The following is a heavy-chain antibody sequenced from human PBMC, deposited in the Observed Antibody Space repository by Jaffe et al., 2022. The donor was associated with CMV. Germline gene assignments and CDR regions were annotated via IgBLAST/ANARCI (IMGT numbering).Heavy chain of an antibody. J-gene: IGHJ5*02. V-gene: IGHV4-39*01. D-gene: IGHD3-22*01. CDR2: IYYSGST. Sequence: QLQLQESGPGLVKPSETLSLTCTVSGGSISSSSYYWGWIRQPPGKGLEWIGSIYYSGSTYYNPSLKSRVTISVDTSKNQFSLKLSSVTAADTAVYYCARQWLNTMIVVVHNWFDPWGQGTLVTVSS. CDR1: GGSISSSSYY. CDR3: ARQWLNTMIVVVHNWFDP.